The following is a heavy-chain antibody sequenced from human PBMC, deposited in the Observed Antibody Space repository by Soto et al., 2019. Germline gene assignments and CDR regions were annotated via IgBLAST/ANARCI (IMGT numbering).Heavy chain of an antibody. CDR1: GGTFSSYA. CDR2: IIPIFGTA. Sequence: QVQLVQSGAEVKKPGSSVKVSCKASGGTFSSYAISWVRQAPGQGLEWMGGIIPIFGTANYAQKFQGGVTITADESTSTAYMELSSLRSEDTAVYYCARDKPNYYDSSGHSDAFDIWGQGTMVTVSS. J-gene: IGHJ3*02. CDR3: ARDKPNYYDSSGHSDAFDI. V-gene: IGHV1-69*01. D-gene: IGHD3-22*01.